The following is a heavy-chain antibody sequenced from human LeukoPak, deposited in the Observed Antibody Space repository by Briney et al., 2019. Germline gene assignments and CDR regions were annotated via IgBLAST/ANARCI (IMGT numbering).Heavy chain of an antibody. V-gene: IGHV3-74*01. CDR2: INPGGSSI. Sequence: PGGSLRLSCAPSGFTFSSYWMHWVRQVPGKGLVWVARINPGGSSITYADSAKGRFTISRDNAKNTLYLQMDSLRAEDTGVYYCARSNQADDYWGQGTLVTVSS. J-gene: IGHJ4*02. D-gene: IGHD1-14*01. CDR3: ARSNQADDY. CDR1: GFTFSSYW.